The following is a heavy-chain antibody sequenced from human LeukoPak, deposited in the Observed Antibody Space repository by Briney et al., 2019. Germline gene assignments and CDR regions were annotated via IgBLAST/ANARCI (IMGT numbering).Heavy chain of an antibody. CDR3: ATLTAAFDI. CDR1: GFTFSSYG. Sequence: GGSLRLSCAAAGFTFSSYGMHWVRQAPGKGLEWVALIWYDGSNKYYADSVKGRFTISRDNAKNSLYLQMNSLRAEDTAVYYCATLTAAFDIWGQGTMVTVSS. V-gene: IGHV3-33*03. J-gene: IGHJ3*02. CDR2: IWYDGSNK.